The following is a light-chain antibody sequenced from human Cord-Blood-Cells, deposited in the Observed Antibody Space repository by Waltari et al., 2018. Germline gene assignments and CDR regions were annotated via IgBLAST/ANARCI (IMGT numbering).Light chain of an antibody. CDR1: QSVLYSSNNKNY. CDR3: QQYYSTPYT. V-gene: IGKV4-1*01. J-gene: IGKJ2*01. CDR2: WAS. Sequence: DIVMTQSPDSLAVSLGERATINCKSSQSVLYSSNNKNYLAWYQQKPGQPPKLLIYWASTREAGVPDRFSGSGSGTEFTLTISSLQAEDVAVYYCQQYYSTPYTFGQATKLEIK.